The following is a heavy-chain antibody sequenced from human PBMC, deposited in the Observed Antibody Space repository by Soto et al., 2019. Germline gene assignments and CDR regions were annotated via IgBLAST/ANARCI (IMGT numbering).Heavy chain of an antibody. Sequence: GGSLRLSCAASGFTFSSYAMHWVRQAPGKGLEWVAVISYDGSNKYYADSVKGRFTISRDNSKNTLYLQMNSLRAEDTAVYYCARAIRYCSGGSCYTDYYYGMDVWAQGTMVTVSS. CDR3: ARAIRYCSGGSCYTDYYYGMDV. V-gene: IGHV3-30-3*01. D-gene: IGHD2-15*01. CDR1: GFTFSSYA. J-gene: IGHJ6*02. CDR2: ISYDGSNK.